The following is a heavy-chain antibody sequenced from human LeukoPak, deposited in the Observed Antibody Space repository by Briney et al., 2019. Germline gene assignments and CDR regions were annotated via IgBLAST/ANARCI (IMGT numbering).Heavy chain of an antibody. D-gene: IGHD3-16*01. J-gene: IGHJ4*02. Sequence: ASVKVSCKASGYTFTINHIHWVRQAPGQGLEWMGIINPSGDSTTYAQNFQGRVTMTRDTSTSTVYMELRSLRSEDTTIYYCAKLATSDTGETYWGQGTLVTVSS. CDR2: INPSGDST. V-gene: IGHV1-46*01. CDR1: GYTFTINH. CDR3: AKLATSDTGETY.